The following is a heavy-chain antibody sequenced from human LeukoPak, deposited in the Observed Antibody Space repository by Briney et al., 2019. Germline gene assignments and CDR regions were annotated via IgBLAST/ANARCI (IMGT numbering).Heavy chain of an antibody. Sequence: SETLSLTCTVSGGSISSSPYYWGWIRQPPGKGLEWIGSIYYSGTTHYSPSLESRVTISVDTSKNQFSLKLSSVTAADTAVYYCARGGSGWPNWFDPWGQGTLVTVSS. CDR3: ARGGSGWPNWFDP. J-gene: IGHJ5*02. CDR2: IYYSGTT. CDR1: GGSISSSPYY. V-gene: IGHV4-39*07. D-gene: IGHD6-19*01.